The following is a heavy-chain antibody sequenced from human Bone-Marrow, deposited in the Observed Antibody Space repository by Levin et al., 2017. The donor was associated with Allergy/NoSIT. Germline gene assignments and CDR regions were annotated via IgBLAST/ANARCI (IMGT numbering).Heavy chain of an antibody. D-gene: IGHD3-22*01. V-gene: IGHV4-59*08. CDR2: IYYSGST. CDR3: ARSTYYYDSSGSVGFFDY. Sequence: PSETLSLTCTVSGGSISSYYWSWIRQPPGKGLEWIGYIYYSGSTNYNPSLKSRVTISVDTSKNQFSLKLSSVTAADTAVYYCARSTYYYDSSGSVGFFDYWGQGTLVTVSS. CDR1: GGSISSYY. J-gene: IGHJ4*02.